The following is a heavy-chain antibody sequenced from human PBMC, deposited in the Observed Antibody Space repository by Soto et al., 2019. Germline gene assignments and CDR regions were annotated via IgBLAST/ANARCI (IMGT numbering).Heavy chain of an antibody. CDR3: ARTGYRSGGSCSSEHMDV. CDR2: ISAYNGNT. D-gene: IGHD2-15*01. CDR1: GYTFTSYC. V-gene: IGHV1-18*01. Sequence: ASVKVSRKASGYTFTSYCISWVRQAPGQRLEWMGWISAYNGNTNYAQKLQGRVTMTTDTSTSTAYLELRSLTPDDTAVYYCARTGYRSGGSCSSEHMDVWCKGTTVSV. J-gene: IGHJ6*03.